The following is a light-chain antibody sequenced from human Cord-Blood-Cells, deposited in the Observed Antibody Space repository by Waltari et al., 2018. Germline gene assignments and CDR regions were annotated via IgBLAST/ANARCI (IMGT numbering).Light chain of an antibody. V-gene: IGKV3-20*01. CDR1: QSVSSSY. CDR2: GAY. Sequence: EIVLTQSPGTLSLSPGERATLSCRDSQSVSSSYLAWYHQKPGKAPRLRIYGAYSRATGIPDRFIGSGSGTDFTLTISRLEPEDFAVYYCQQYGSSQITFGQGTRLEIK. J-gene: IGKJ5*01. CDR3: QQYGSSQIT.